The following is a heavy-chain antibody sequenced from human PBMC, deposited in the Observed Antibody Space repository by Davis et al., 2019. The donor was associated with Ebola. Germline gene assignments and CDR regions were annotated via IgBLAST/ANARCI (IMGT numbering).Heavy chain of an antibody. CDR2: IYHSGTT. Sequence: MPSETLSLTCTVSGGSINSSYWSWIRQPPGKGLEWIGYIYHSGTTTYNPSLRSRLSISVDRSKNQFSLKLRSVTTADTAVYYCARENGYCSGGRCLTYGMDVWGQGTTVTVSS. J-gene: IGHJ6*02. CDR1: GGSINSSY. CDR3: ARENGYCSGGRCLTYGMDV. V-gene: IGHV4-59*01. D-gene: IGHD2-15*01.